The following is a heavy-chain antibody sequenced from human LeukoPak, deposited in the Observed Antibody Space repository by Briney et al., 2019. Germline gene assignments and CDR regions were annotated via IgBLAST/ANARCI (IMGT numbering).Heavy chain of an antibody. CDR3: ARVYDSSGSDAFDI. Sequence: SETLSLTCSVSVVSMNGYYWSWLRQSAGNRLEWIGHVDSSGNTNYNPSLESRVTISVDTSKNQFSLKLSSVTAADTAVYYCARVYDSSGSDAFDIWGQGTMVTVSS. V-gene: IGHV4-4*07. D-gene: IGHD3-22*01. CDR2: VDSSGNT. CDR1: VVSMNGYY. J-gene: IGHJ3*02.